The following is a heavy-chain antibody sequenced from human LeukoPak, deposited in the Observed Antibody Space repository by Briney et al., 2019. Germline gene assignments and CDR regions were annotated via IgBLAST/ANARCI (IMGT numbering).Heavy chain of an antibody. CDR3: ATRSSSTSIIGGLQY. D-gene: IGHD6-6*01. V-gene: IGHV4-4*02. J-gene: IGHJ4*02. Sequence: PSETLSLTCAVSGGSISSETWWSWVRQSPERGLEWIGEVYHGGNSNYNPSLKSRATISVDKSNNQFYLNLRSVTAADTAVYYCATRSSSTSIIGGLQYWGQGTMATVSS. CDR2: VYHGGNS. CDR1: GGSISSETW.